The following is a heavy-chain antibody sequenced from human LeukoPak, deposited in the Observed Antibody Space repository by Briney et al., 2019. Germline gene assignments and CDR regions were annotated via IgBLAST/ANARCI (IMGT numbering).Heavy chain of an antibody. J-gene: IGHJ4*02. CDR2: ISAYNGNT. V-gene: IGHV1-18*01. CDR1: GFSFTNFG. D-gene: IGHD3-9*01. Sequence: ASVKVSCKAFGFSFTNFGINWVRQVPGQGLEWMGWISAYNGNTNYAQKFQGRVTMTTDTSTSTAYMELRSLRSDDTAVYYCARADLRYFDWSRDYWGQGTLVTVSS. CDR3: ARADLRYFDWSRDY.